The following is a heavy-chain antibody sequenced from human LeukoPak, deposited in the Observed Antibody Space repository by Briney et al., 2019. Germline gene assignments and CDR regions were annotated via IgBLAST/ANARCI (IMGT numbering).Heavy chain of an antibody. CDR1: GGSISSSSYY. V-gene: IGHV4-39*07. CDR2: IYYSGST. CDR3: ARSGRVSSSWGWFDP. J-gene: IGHJ5*02. Sequence: SETLSLTCTVSGGSISSSSYYWGWIRQPPGKGLEWIGSIYYSGSTYYNPSLKNRVTISVDTSKNQFSLKLSSVTAADTAVYYCARSGRVSSSWGWFDPWGQGTLVTVSS. D-gene: IGHD6-13*01.